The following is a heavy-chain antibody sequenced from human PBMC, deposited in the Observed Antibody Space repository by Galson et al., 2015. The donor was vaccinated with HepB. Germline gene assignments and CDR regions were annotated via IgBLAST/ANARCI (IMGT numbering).Heavy chain of an antibody. Sequence: SLRLSCAASGFTFSSYAMHWVRQAPGKGLEYVSAISRNGGSTYYADSVKGRFTTSRDNSKNTLYLQMSSLRAEDTAVYYCVKDPGEWEGATPYWGQGTLVTVSS. CDR2: ISRNGGST. CDR1: GFTFSSYA. D-gene: IGHD1-26*01. CDR3: VKDPGEWEGATPY. V-gene: IGHV3-64D*06. J-gene: IGHJ4*02.